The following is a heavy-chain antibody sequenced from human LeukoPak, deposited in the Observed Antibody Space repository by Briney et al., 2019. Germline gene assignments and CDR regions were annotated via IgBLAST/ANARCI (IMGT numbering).Heavy chain of an antibody. CDR1: GGSFSGYY. J-gene: IGHJ4*02. Sequence: SETLSLTCAVYGGSFSGYYWSWIRQPPGKGLEWIGEINHSGSTNYNPSLKSRVTISVDTSKNQFSLKLSSVTAADTAVYYCARGRVYYGSGSYYPLDYWGRGTLVTVSS. D-gene: IGHD3-10*01. CDR3: ARGRVYYGSGSYYPLDY. V-gene: IGHV4-34*01. CDR2: INHSGST.